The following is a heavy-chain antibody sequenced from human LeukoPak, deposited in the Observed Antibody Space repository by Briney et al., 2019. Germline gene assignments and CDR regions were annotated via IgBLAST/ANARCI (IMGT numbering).Heavy chain of an antibody. CDR1: GFTFSSHA. V-gene: IGHV3-30-3*01. D-gene: IGHD3-10*01. CDR2: ISYDGSNK. J-gene: IGHJ4*02. CDR3: ARGGYYGSGSYEGYFDY. Sequence: PAGRSLRLSCAASGFTFSSHAMHWVRQAPGKGLEWVAVISYDGSNKYYADSVKGRFTISRDNSKNTLYLQMNSLRAEDTAVYYCARGGYYGSGSYEGYFDYWGQGTLVTVSS.